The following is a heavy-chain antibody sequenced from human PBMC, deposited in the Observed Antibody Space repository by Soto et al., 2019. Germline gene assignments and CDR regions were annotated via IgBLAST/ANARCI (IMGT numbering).Heavy chain of an antibody. CDR3: ARAWRLGGDLDY. J-gene: IGHJ4*02. V-gene: IGHV4-30-4*01. D-gene: IGHD2-21*02. CDR1: GGSISSGDYY. CDR2: IYYSGST. Sequence: QVQLQESGPGLVKPSQTLSLTCTVSGGSISSGDYYWSWIRQPPVKGLEWIGYIYYSGSTYYNPSLKCRVTISVDTSKKQFSLKLSSVTAADTAVYYCARAWRLGGDLDYWGQGTLVTVSS.